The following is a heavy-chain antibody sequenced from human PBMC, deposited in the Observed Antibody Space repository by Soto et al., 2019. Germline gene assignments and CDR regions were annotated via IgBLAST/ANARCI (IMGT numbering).Heavy chain of an antibody. Sequence: GGSLRLSCSAYGFAFSSYEMHWVRQAPGKGLEYVSAISSNGGSTYYADSVKGRFTISRDNSKNTLYLQMGSLRAEDTAVYYCVKRSGYSSGWYADWGQGTPVTVSS. V-gene: IGHV3-64D*08. CDR1: GFAFSSYE. CDR2: ISSNGGST. CDR3: VKRSGYSSGWYAD. D-gene: IGHD6-19*01. J-gene: IGHJ4*02.